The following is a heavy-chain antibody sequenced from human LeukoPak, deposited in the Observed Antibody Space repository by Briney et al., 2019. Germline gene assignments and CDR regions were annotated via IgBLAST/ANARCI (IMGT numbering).Heavy chain of an antibody. CDR2: IKQDGSAK. CDR3: AREVAPGDCGGDCYPTLHDAFDI. Sequence: GGSLRLSCAASGFTFKSCSMTWVRQVPGKGLEWVANIKQDGSAKYYVDSVRGRFTISRDNAKNSLYLQMNSLRAEDTAVYYCAREVAPGDCGGDCYPTLHDAFDIWGQGTMVTVSS. D-gene: IGHD2-21*01. J-gene: IGHJ3*02. CDR1: GFTFKSCS. V-gene: IGHV3-7*01.